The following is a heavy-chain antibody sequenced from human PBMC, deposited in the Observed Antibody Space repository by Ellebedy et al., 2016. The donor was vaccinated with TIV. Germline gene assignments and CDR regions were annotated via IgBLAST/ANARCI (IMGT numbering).Heavy chain of an antibody. J-gene: IGHJ6*02. V-gene: IGHV3-21*06. CDR2: ISSSSSYI. CDR3: AREPRGRIASDFGMDV. CDR1: GFTFSSYS. Sequence: GGSLRLSCAASGFTFSSYSMNWARQAPGKGLEWVSSISSSSSYIYYADSVKGRFTISRDNAKSTLYLQMNSVRGEDTAVYYCAREPRGRIASDFGMDVWGQGTTVTVSS. D-gene: IGHD2-21*01.